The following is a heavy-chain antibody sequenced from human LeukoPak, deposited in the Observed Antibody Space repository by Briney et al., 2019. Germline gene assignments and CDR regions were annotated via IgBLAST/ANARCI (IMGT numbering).Heavy chain of an antibody. CDR3: ARGGRYCSSTSCYLGY. D-gene: IGHD2-2*01. CDR2: INHSGST. CDR1: GGSFSGYY. V-gene: IGHV4-34*01. Sequence: PETLSLTCAVYGGSFSGYYWSWIRQPPGKGLEWIGEINHSGSTNYNPSLKSRVTISVDTSKNQFSLKLSSVTAADTAVYYCARGGRYCSSTSCYLGYWGQGTLVTVSS. J-gene: IGHJ4*02.